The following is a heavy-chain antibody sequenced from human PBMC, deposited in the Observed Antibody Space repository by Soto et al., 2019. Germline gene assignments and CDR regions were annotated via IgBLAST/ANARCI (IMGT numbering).Heavy chain of an antibody. V-gene: IGHV1-69*13. CDR3: ARVGEGYCTNGVCSFFDAFDI. CDR2: IIPIFGTA. D-gene: IGHD2-8*01. CDR1: GGTFSSYA. J-gene: IGHJ3*02. Sequence: SVKVSCKASGGTFSSYAISWVRQAPGQGLEWMGGIIPIFGTANYAQKFQGRVTITADESTSTAYMELSSLRSEDTAVYYCARVGEGYCTNGVCSFFDAFDIWGQGTMVTVSS.